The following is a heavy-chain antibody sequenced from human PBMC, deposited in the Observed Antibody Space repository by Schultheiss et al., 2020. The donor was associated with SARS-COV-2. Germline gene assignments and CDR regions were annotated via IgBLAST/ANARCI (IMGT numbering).Heavy chain of an antibody. J-gene: IGHJ5*02. Sequence: SGPTLVKPTQTLTLTCIFSGFSLSTSGVGVGWIRQPPGKALEWLAVIYWDDDKRYSPSLKSRLTISKDTSKNQVVLTMTNMDPVDTATYYCAHSVYCSSTSCYGGGDNWFDPWGQGTLVTVSS. D-gene: IGHD2-2*01. CDR3: AHSVYCSSTSCYGGGDNWFDP. CDR1: GFSLSTSGVG. V-gene: IGHV2-5*02. CDR2: IYWDDDK.